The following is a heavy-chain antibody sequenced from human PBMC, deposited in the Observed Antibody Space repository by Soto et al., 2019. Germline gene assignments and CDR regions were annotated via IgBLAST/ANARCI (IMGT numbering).Heavy chain of an antibody. D-gene: IGHD6-6*01. CDR2: MTATGVSI. J-gene: IGHJ4*02. V-gene: IGHV3-23*01. CDR1: GFSFSGYA. CDR3: AKDSIPYSSSYDLDH. Sequence: EVQLLESGGGLVQPGGSLRLSCVASGFSFSGYAMSWVRQAPGKGLVWVSSMTATGVSIYYADSVRGRFTISRDNSTNTLYLQMSSLRAEDTARYYCAKDSIPYSSSYDLDHWGRGDLVTVSS.